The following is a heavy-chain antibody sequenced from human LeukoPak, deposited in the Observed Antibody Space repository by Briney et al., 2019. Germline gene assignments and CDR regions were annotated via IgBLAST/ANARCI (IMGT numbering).Heavy chain of an antibody. D-gene: IGHD3-22*01. CDR3: ARIHSLYYYDSSGYGAFDI. CDR1: GFTFSSYG. V-gene: IGHV3-33*01. Sequence: GGSLRLSCAASGFTFSSYGMHWVRQAPGKGLEWVAVIWNDGSNKYYADSVKGRFTISRDNSKNTLYLQMNSLRAVDTAVYYCARIHSLYYYDSSGYGAFDIWGQGTMVTVSS. J-gene: IGHJ3*02. CDR2: IWNDGSNK.